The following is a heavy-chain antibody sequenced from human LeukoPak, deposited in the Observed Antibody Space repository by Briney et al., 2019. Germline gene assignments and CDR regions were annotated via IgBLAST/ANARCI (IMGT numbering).Heavy chain of an antibody. CDR1: GYTFTGYY. V-gene: IGHV1-2*02. CDR2: INPNSGGT. CDR3: ARGAAYYDILTGYYFPYNYYYYYMDV. Sequence: ASVKVSCKASGYTFTGYYMHWVRRAPGQGLEWMGWINPNSGGTNYAQKFQGRVTMTRDTSISTAYMELSRLRSDDTAVYYCARGAAYYDILTGYYFPYNYYYYYMDVWGKGTTVTISS. D-gene: IGHD3-9*01. J-gene: IGHJ6*03.